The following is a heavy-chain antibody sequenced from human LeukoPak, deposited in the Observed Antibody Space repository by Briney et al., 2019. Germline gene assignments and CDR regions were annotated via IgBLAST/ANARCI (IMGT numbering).Heavy chain of an antibody. CDR1: XXXFNXXY. D-gene: IGHD3-10*01. Sequence: GGSLRLXCXXXXXXFNXXYMNWVRQAPGKGLVWVSRINRDGSDTIYADSVKGRFIISRDNAKNTLFLQVNSLRAEDTAVYYCAREDFGVDFWGQGTQVTVSS. CDR2: INRDGSDT. V-gene: IGHV3-74*01. CDR3: AREDFGVDF. J-gene: IGHJ4*02.